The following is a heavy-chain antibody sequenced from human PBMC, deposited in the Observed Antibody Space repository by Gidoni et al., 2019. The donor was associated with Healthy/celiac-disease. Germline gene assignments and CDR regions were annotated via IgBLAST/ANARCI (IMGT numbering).Heavy chain of an antibody. CDR3: ARLPYYYGMDV. J-gene: IGHJ6*02. Sequence: QVQLQESGPGLVKPSETLSLTCTVSGGSISSYYWSWIRQPPGKGLEWIGYIYYRGSTNSNPSLKSRVTISVDTSKNQFSLKLSSVTAADTAVYYCARLPYYYGMDVWGQGTTVTVSS. CDR1: GGSISSYY. V-gene: IGHV4-59*08. CDR2: IYYRGST.